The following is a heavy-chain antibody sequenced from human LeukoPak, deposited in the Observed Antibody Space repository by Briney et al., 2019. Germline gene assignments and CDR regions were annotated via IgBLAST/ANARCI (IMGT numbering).Heavy chain of an antibody. V-gene: IGHV3-23*01. CDR1: GLTFSNAW. J-gene: IGHJ4*02. CDR2: ISGSGGST. D-gene: IGHD3-10*01. Sequence: PGGSLRLSCAVSGLTFSNAWMTWVRQAPGKGLEWVSVISGSGGSTYYADSVKGRFTISRDNSQNTLYLQMNSLRAEDTAVYYCAKDRHYYGSGSFYTYFDYWGQGTLVTVSS. CDR3: AKDRHYYGSGSFYTYFDY.